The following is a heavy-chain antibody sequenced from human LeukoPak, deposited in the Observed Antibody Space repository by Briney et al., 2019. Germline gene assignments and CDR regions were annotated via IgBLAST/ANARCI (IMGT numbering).Heavy chain of an antibody. CDR1: GHTFTDYY. Sequence: ASVKVSCKTSGHTFTDYYMHWVRQAPGQGLEWMGWINPYSGDSSYAQNFQGRVTMTRDTSISTAYMELSSLTSDDTAVYYCARIISSPGADYWGQGTLVTVSS. CDR3: ARIISSPGADY. V-gene: IGHV1-2*02. CDR2: INPYSGDS. D-gene: IGHD2-2*01. J-gene: IGHJ4*02.